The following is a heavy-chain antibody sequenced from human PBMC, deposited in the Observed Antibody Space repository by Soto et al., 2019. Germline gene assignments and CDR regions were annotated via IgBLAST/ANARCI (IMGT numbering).Heavy chain of an antibody. Sequence: ASVKVSCKASGYFFTSYGISWVRQAPGQGLEWMGWISPYNGNTKYAQNFQGRVTMTTDTSTYTAYMEVRRLRSDDPAVYYCARDFGSDLSAPGAVFDYWGQGPLVPVSS. CDR2: ISPYNGNT. D-gene: IGHD3-3*01. CDR3: ARDFGSDLSAPGAVFDY. CDR1: GYFFTSYG. J-gene: IGHJ4*02. V-gene: IGHV1-18*04.